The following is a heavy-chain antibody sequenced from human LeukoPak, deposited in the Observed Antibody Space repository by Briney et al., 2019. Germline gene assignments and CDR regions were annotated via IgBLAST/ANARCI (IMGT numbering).Heavy chain of an antibody. V-gene: IGHV3-48*02. CDR3: ARVIAVVRGGGLSYYYAMDV. D-gene: IGHD3-10*01. CDR1: GFNFNTSG. CDR2: INSGSSTM. J-gene: IGHJ6*02. Sequence: HPGGSLRLSCAASGFNFNTSGMHWVRQAPGKGLEWVSYINSGSSTMYYADSVKGRFTISRDNGKTSLYLQMNSLRDEDTAVYYCARVIAVVRGGGLSYYYAMDVWGQGTTVTVSS.